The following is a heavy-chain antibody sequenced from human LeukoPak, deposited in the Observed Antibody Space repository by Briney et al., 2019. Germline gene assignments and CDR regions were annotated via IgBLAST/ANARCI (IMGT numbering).Heavy chain of an antibody. CDR2: INHSGST. J-gene: IGHJ4*02. CDR3: AREQLISGSAQFDY. CDR1: GGSFSGYY. Sequence: SETLSLTCAVYGGSFSGYYWSWIRQPPGKGLEWIGEINHSGSTNYNPSLKSRVTISVDTSKNQFSLKLSSVTAADTAVYYCAREQLISGSAQFDYWGQGTLVTVSS. D-gene: IGHD1-26*01. V-gene: IGHV4-34*01.